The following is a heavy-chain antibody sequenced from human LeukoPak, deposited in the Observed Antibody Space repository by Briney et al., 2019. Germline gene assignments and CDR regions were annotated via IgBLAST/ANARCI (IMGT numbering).Heavy chain of an antibody. CDR3: AMRDIAAEYGMDV. J-gene: IGHJ6*02. CDR1: GFTFSDYY. V-gene: IGHV3-11*01. CDR2: IDSIGHSV. D-gene: IGHD6-13*01. Sequence: PGGSLRLSCAASGFTFSDYYMRWIRQAPGKGLERVSYIDSIGHSVYYADSVKGRFTFSRDNVKNLLYLHMISLRAEDTAVYYCAMRDIAAEYGMDVWGQGTLVTVSS.